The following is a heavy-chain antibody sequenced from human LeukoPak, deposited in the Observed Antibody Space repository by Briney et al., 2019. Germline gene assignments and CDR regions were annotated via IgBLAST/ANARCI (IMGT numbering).Heavy chain of an antibody. Sequence: ASVKVSCKASGYTFTSYDINWVRQATGQGLEWMGWMNPDSGNTGYAQKFQGRVTMTRNTSISTAYMELSSLRSEDTAVYYCARKRGGVVAGTANFDYWGQGTLVTVSS. CDR1: GYTFTSYD. CDR2: MNPDSGNT. CDR3: ARKRGGVVAGTANFDY. V-gene: IGHV1-8*01. D-gene: IGHD6-19*01. J-gene: IGHJ4*02.